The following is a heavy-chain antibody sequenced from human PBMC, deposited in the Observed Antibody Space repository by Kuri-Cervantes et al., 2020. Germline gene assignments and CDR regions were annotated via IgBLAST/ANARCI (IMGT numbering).Heavy chain of an antibody. J-gene: IGHJ2*01. CDR1: GFTFSSYA. CDR2: IKQDGSEK. CDR3: ARVLGAYSSGYYWYFDL. D-gene: IGHD6-19*01. Sequence: GESLKISCAASGFTFSSYAMSWVRQAPGKGLEWVANIKQDGSEKYYVDSVKGRFTISRDNAKNSLYLQMNSLRAEDTAVYYCARVLGAYSSGYYWYFDLWGRGTLVTVSS. V-gene: IGHV3-7*01.